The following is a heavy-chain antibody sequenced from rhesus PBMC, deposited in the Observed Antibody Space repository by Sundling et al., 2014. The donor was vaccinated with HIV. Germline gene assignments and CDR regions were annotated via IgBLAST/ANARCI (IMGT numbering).Heavy chain of an antibody. V-gene: IGHV3S42*01. CDR1: GFTFSSYG. D-gene: IGHD3-28*01. J-gene: IGHJ4*01. CDR2: INSGGGST. Sequence: EVQLVETGGGLVQPGGSLKLSCAASGFTFSSYGMSWVRQAPGKGLEWVSGINSGGGSTYYADSVKGRFTISRDNSKNTLSLQMNSLRAEDTAVYYCANCYYDSGYPFDYWGQGVLVTVSS. CDR3: ANCYYDSGYPFDY.